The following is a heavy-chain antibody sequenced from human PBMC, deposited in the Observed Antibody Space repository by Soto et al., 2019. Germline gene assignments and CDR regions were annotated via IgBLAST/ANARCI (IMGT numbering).Heavy chain of an antibody. D-gene: IGHD4-17*01. CDR3: ARVPRGPYGVPDAFDI. CDR1: GGSISSGGYY. CDR2: IYYSGST. Sequence: QVQLQESGPGLVKPSQTLSLTCTVSGGSISSGGYYWSWIRQHPGKGLEWIGYIYYSGSTYYNPSLKRRVTISVDTSKNQCSLKLSSVTAADTAVYYCARVPRGPYGVPDAFDIWGQGTMVTVSS. J-gene: IGHJ3*02. V-gene: IGHV4-31*03.